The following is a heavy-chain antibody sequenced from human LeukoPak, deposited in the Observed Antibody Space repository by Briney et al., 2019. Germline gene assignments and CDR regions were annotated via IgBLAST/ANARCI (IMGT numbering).Heavy chain of an antibody. CDR3: AREANPYGSGSYYNWFDP. Sequence: ASVKVSCKASGYTFTGYYMHWVRQAPGQGLEWMGWINPNSGGTNYAQKFQGRVTMTRDTSISTAYMELSRLRSDDTAVYYCAREANPYGSGSYYNWFDPWGQGTLVTVSS. CDR1: GYTFTGYY. V-gene: IGHV1-2*02. D-gene: IGHD3-10*01. CDR2: INPNSGGT. J-gene: IGHJ5*02.